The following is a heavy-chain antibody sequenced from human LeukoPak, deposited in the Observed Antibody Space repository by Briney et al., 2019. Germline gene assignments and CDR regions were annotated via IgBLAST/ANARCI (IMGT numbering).Heavy chain of an antibody. D-gene: IGHD3-10*01. CDR3: ARAGNYGSGSSPSRYYYYMDV. CDR1: GYTFTSYD. Sequence: ASVKVSCKASGYTFTSYDINWVRQATGQGLEWMGWMNPNSGNTGYAQKFQGRVTMTRNTSISTAYMELSSLRSEDTAVYYCARAGNYGSGSSPSRYYYYMDVWGKGTTVTISS. CDR2: MNPNSGNT. V-gene: IGHV1-8*01. J-gene: IGHJ6*03.